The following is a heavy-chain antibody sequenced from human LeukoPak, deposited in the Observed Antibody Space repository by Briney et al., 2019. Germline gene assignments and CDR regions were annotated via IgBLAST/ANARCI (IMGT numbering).Heavy chain of an antibody. CDR2: ISSSGSTI. D-gene: IGHD3-10*01. CDR3: ARARSYYGSGTYSDY. V-gene: IGHV3-48*03. J-gene: IGHJ4*02. CDR1: GFTFSSYE. Sequence: GGSLRLSCAASGFTFSSYEMNWVRQAPGKGREWVSYISSSGSTIYYADSVKGRFTISRDNAKNSLYLQMNSLRAEDTAVYYCARARSYYGSGTYSDYWGQGTLVTVSS.